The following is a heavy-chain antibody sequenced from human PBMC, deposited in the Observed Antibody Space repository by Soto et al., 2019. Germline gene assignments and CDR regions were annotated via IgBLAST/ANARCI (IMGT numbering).Heavy chain of an antibody. D-gene: IGHD3-16*01. CDR2: ISSSGSTI. Sequence: VGSLRLSCAASGFTFSTYNMNWVRQAPGKGLEWVSYISSSGSTIYYADSVKGRFTISRDNAKNSLYLQMNSLRAEDTAVYSCARGNDQLWGTKWYLDLWGRGTLVTVSS. CDR3: ARGNDQLWGTKWYLDL. CDR1: GFTFSTYN. J-gene: IGHJ2*01. V-gene: IGHV3-48*04.